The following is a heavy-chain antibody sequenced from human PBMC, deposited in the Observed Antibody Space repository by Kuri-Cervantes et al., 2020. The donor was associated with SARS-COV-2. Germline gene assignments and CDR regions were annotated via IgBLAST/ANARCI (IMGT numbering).Heavy chain of an antibody. CDR1: GGSIGRSSNY. Sequence: GSLKPSAPVSGGSIGRSSNYWGWIRQPPGKGLEWIGSIYYSGSTYYNPSLKSRVTISVDTSKNQFSLKLSSVTAADTAVYYCARGDLAGLLWFGESSPPHAFDIWGQGTMVTVSS. V-gene: IGHV4-39*07. D-gene: IGHD3-10*01. J-gene: IGHJ3*02. CDR3: ARGDLAGLLWFGESSPPHAFDI. CDR2: IYYSGST.